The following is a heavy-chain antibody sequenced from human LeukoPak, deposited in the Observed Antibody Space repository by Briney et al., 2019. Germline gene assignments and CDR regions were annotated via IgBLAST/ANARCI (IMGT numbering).Heavy chain of an antibody. CDR3: AKATRGGYYYVFDY. J-gene: IGHJ4*02. Sequence: KPSETLSLTCAFYGGSFSGYYWSWIRQPPGKGLEWIGYIYYSGSTNYNPSLKSRVTISVDTSKNQFSLKLSSVTAADTAVYYCAKATRGGYYYVFDYWGQGTLVTVSS. CDR2: IYYSGST. CDR1: GGSFSGYY. D-gene: IGHD3-22*01. V-gene: IGHV4-59*01.